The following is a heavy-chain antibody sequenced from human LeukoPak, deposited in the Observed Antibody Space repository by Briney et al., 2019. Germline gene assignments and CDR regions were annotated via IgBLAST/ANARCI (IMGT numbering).Heavy chain of an antibody. V-gene: IGHV3-64*01. D-gene: IGHD6-13*01. CDR2: ISSNGGST. CDR3: ARDGSSSWYYYYYGMDV. CDR1: GFTFSSYA. J-gene: IGHJ6*02. Sequence: GGSLRLSCAASGFTFSSYAMHWVRQAPGKGLEYVSAISSNGGSTYYANSVKGRFTISRDNSKNTLYLQMGSLRAEGMAVYYCARDGSSSWYYYYYGMDVWGQGTTVTVSS.